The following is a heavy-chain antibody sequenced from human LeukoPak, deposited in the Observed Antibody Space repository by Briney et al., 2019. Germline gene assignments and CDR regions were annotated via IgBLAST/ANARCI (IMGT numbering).Heavy chain of an antibody. CDR2: IYYSGSA. CDR1: GGSISSYY. J-gene: IGHJ4*02. D-gene: IGHD3-3*01. CDR3: ARVTYDFWSGYYGD. Sequence: SETLSLTCTVSGGSISSYYWSWIRLPPGKGLEWIGYIYYSGSANYNPSLKSRVTISVDTSKNQFSLKLSSVTAADTAVYYCARVTYDFWSGYYGDWGQGTLVTVSS. V-gene: IGHV4-59*01.